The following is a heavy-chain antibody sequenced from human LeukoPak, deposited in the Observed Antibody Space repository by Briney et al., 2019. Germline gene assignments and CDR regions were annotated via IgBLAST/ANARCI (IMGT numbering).Heavy chain of an antibody. CDR2: IYTSEST. CDR1: GGSISSYY. D-gene: IGHD6-13*01. J-gene: IGHJ3*02. V-gene: IGHV4-4*07. Sequence: SETLSLTYTVSGGSISSYYWSWIRQPAGKGLEWIGRIYTSESTNYNPSLKSRVTMSVDTSKNQFSLKLSSVTAADTAVYYCASLGTLAAFDIWGQGTMVTVSS. CDR3: ASLGTLAAFDI.